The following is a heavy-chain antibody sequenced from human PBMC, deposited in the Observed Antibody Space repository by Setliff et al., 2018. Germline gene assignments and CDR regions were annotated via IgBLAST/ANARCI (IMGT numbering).Heavy chain of an antibody. V-gene: IGHV4-39*07. CDR2: IYYSGST. Sequence: SETLSLTCTVSGGSISSGIYYWSWIRQPPGKGLEWIGSIYYSGSTYYNPSLKSRVTISVDTSKNQFSLKLSSVTAADTAVYYCARVSQYSSGWYYYYYYGMDVWGQGTTVTVS. D-gene: IGHD6-19*01. J-gene: IGHJ6*02. CDR1: GGSISSGIYY. CDR3: ARVSQYSSGWYYYYYYGMDV.